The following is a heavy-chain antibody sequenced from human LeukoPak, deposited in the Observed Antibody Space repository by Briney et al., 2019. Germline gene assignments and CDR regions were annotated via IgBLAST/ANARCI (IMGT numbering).Heavy chain of an antibody. J-gene: IGHJ4*02. CDR3: ARHHPRVRIFDY. CDR2: IYYSGST. Sequence: PSETLSLTCTVSGGSISSSSYYWGWIRQPPGKGLEWIGSIYYSGSTYYNPSLKSRVTISVDTSKNQFSLKLSSVTAADTAVYYCARHHPRVRIFDYWGQGTLVTVSS. D-gene: IGHD1-14*01. V-gene: IGHV4-39*01. CDR1: GGSISSSSYY.